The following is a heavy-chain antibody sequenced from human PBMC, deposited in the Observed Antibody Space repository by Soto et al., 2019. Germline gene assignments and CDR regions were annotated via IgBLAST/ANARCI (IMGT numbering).Heavy chain of an antibody. J-gene: IGHJ4*02. CDR2: ISGYNGDT. CDR1: GYTFTSYG. V-gene: IGHV1-18*04. CDR3: ARAPQTVAGAGIWY. Sequence: GASVKVSCKASGYTFTSYGISWVRQAPGQGPEWMGWISGYNGDTNYAQKLQGRVTMTTDTSTNTAYMELRSLRSDDTAVYYCARAPQTVAGAGIWYWGQGTLVTVSS. D-gene: IGHD6-13*01.